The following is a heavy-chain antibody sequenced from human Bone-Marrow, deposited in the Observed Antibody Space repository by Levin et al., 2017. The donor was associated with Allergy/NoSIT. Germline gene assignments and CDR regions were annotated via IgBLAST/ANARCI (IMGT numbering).Heavy chain of an antibody. D-gene: IGHD1-26*01. CDR2: TWYDGSVE. CDR3: ARDEGPYGNYFEY. V-gene: IGHV3-33*01. J-gene: IGHJ4*02. Sequence: GGSLRLSCATSGFTFSSYDIHWVRQAPGRGLEWVAATWYDGSVEYYADSVKGRFTISRDNSKNAVFLQMISLRAEDTGVYYCARDEGPYGNYFEYWGQGTLVTVSS. CDR1: GFTFSSYD.